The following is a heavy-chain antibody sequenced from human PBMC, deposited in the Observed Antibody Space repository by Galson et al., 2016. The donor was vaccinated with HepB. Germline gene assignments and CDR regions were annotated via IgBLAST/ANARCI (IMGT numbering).Heavy chain of an antibody. V-gene: IGHV3-11*01. D-gene: IGHD1-26*01. CDR1: GFPFRNYY. J-gene: IGHJ6*02. CDR2: VSGSLAAF. CDR3: AREIHSAEVPAAPVGL. Sequence: SLRLSCAASGFPFRNYYMSWIRQAPGRGPEWISYVSGSLAAFWYADSVKGRFTVTRDNAKSSMSLHMRGLRGEDTAVYYCAREIHSAEVPAAPVGLWGQGTTVIVSS.